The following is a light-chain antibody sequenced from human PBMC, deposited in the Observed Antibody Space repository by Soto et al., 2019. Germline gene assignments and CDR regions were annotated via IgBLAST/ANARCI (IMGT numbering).Light chain of an antibody. CDR2: EDN. CDR1: SSDVGSYNL. V-gene: IGLV2-23*01. CDR3: CSYAGSSTWV. J-gene: IGLJ3*02. Sequence: QSALTQPASVSGSPGQSITISCTGTSSDVGSYNLVSWYQQHPGTAPKLTIYEDNKRASGVSNRFSGSTSGITASLTISVLQAEDEADYYCCSYAGSSTWVFGGGTKVTVL.